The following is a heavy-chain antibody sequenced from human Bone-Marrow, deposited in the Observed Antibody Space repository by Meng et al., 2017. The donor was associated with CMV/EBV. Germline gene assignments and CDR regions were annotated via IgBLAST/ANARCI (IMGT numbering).Heavy chain of an antibody. CDR1: GFTFSSYG. J-gene: IGHJ1*01. CDR3: AKGDFWNGYSEYFLY. CDR2: ISYDGNYQ. Sequence: GGSLRLSCAASGFTFSSYGMFWARQAPGKGLEWLGVISYDGNYQHYADSVKGRFTISRDNSKNTMYLQKSSLRAEDTAVYYCAKGDFWNGYSEYFLYWGQGTLVTVSS. D-gene: IGHD3-3*01. V-gene: IGHV3-33*06.